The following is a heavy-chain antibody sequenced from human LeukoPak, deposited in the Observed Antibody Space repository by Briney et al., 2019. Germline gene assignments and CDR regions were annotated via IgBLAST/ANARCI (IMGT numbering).Heavy chain of an antibody. CDR2: IIPIFGTA. D-gene: IGHD3-22*01. J-gene: IGHJ3*02. Sequence: SVKVSCKASGGTFSSYAISWVRQAPGQGLQWMGGIIPIFGTANYAQKLQGRVTITTDESTNTPYMELSSLRSEDTAVYYCATGGRDSSGYYLDAFDIWGQGTMVTVSS. CDR1: GGTFSSYA. V-gene: IGHV1-69*05. CDR3: ATGGRDSSGYYLDAFDI.